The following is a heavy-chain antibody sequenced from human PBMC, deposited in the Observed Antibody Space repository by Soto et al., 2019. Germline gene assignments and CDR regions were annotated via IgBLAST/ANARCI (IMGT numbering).Heavy chain of an antibody. CDR1: GYTLTELS. Sequence: ASVKVSCKVSGYTLTELSMHWVRQAPGKGLEWMGGFDPEDGETIYAQKFQGRVTMTEDTSTDTAYMELSSLRSEDTAVYYCASSNAQYYDILTGYYMPYYYYGMDVWGQGTTVTV. V-gene: IGHV1-24*01. CDR2: FDPEDGET. CDR3: ASSNAQYYDILTGYYMPYYYYGMDV. J-gene: IGHJ6*02. D-gene: IGHD3-9*01.